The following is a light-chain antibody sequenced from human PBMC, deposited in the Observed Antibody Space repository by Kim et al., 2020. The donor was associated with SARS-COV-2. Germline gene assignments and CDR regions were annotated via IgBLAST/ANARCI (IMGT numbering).Light chain of an antibody. CDR3: QHSGSSIT. J-gene: IGKJ5*01. Sequence: SAGEGVTISCRASESVSSNDVAWQQQTPSEAPRLLIDGASSRARGIPGSFSGRGSGRDFTPTISRLEHEDVAVYYCQHSGSSITFGQGTRLEIK. CDR2: GAS. CDR1: ESVSSND. V-gene: IGKV3-20*01.